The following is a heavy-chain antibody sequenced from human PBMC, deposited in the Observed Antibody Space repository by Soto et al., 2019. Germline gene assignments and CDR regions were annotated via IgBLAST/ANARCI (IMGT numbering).Heavy chain of an antibody. Sequence: PVGSLRLSCAASGFMFSGFWMHWVSQVPGKGLVGVSRINSDESVKAYASSVKGRFTIARDNAKQMLYLQMNSLRTEDTAVYYCARVPNQQALGRCYDIWGQGTLVTVSS. J-gene: IGHJ1*01. CDR2: INSDESVK. D-gene: IGHD2-2*01. V-gene: IGHV3-74*03. CDR1: GFMFSGFW. CDR3: ARVPNQQALGRCYDI.